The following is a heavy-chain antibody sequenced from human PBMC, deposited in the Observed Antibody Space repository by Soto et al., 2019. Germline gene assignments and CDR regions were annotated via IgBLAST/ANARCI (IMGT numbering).Heavy chain of an antibody. CDR1: GFTFSSYG. V-gene: IGHV3-33*01. Sequence: QVQLVESGGGVVQPGRSLRLSCAASGFTFSSYGMHWVRQAPGKGLEWVAVIWYDGSNKYYADSVKGRFTISGDNSKNTLYLQMNSLRGEDTAVSYCARKYGSGSRYYYYYRMDVWGQGTTVTVSS. D-gene: IGHD3-10*01. J-gene: IGHJ6*02. CDR3: ARKYGSGSRYYYYYRMDV. CDR2: IWYDGSNK.